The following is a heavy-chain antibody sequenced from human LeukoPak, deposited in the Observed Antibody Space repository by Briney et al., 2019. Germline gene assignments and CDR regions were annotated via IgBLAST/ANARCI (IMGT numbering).Heavy chain of an antibody. D-gene: IGHD5-12*01. Sequence: ASVKVSCKASGYSFTGYYMHWVRQAPGQGLEWMGWINPNSGGTNYAQKFQGRVTMTRDTSISTAYMEVSRLTSDDTAVFYCAREGSGYPYWGQGTLVTVSS. V-gene: IGHV1-2*02. CDR3: AREGSGYPY. J-gene: IGHJ4*02. CDR2: INPNSGGT. CDR1: GYSFTGYY.